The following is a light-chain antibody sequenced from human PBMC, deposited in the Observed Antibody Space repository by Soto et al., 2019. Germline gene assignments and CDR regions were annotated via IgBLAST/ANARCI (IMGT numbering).Light chain of an antibody. J-gene: IGKJ1*01. Sequence: EIGLTQSACTLSWSPGERATLSCGASQGISTNLAWYQQKPGQAPRLLIYDASTRATGVPARFSGSGSATEFTPTISSLQSEDSAVYYCQQYNHWLTWTFGQGTKVDIK. CDR1: QGISTN. CDR3: QQYNHWLTWT. V-gene: IGKV3-15*01. CDR2: DAS.